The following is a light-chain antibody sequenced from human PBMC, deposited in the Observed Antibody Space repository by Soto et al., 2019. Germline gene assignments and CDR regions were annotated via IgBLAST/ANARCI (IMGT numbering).Light chain of an antibody. CDR2: GAS. J-gene: IGKJ4*01. CDR1: QSVGNN. CDR3: QQYNNWPLT. V-gene: IGKV3D-15*01. Sequence: EIVLTQSPATLSLSPGERATLSCRASQSVGNNLAWYQQKPGQAPRLLIYGASNRATGIPDRFSGSGSGTEFTLTISSLQSEDFAVYYCQQYNNWPLTFGGGTKVDIK.